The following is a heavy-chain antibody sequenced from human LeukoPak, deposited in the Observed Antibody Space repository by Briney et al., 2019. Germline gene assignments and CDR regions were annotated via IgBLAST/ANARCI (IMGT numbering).Heavy chain of an antibody. Sequence: TSETLSLTCTVSVASISSGSYYCSWIRQPAGKGLEWIGRIYTSGSTNYNPSLKSRVTLSVDTSKNQFSLKLSSVTAADTAVYYCARDKRGGTFDIWGQGTMVTVSS. CDR3: ARDKRGGTFDI. D-gene: IGHD3-16*01. CDR1: VASISSGSYY. J-gene: IGHJ3*02. V-gene: IGHV4-61*02. CDR2: IYTSGST.